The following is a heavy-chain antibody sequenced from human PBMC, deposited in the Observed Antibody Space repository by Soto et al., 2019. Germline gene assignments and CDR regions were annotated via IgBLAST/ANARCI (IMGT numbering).Heavy chain of an antibody. CDR3: ARVSSGWDLGY. Sequence: GGSLRLSCAASGFTFSSYSMNWVRQAPGKGLEWVSYISSSSSYIYYADSVKGRFTISRDNAKNSLYLQMNSLRAEDTAVYYCARVSSGWDLGYWGQGTLVTVSS. D-gene: IGHD6-19*01. CDR1: GFTFSSYS. CDR2: ISSSSSYI. V-gene: IGHV3-21*05. J-gene: IGHJ4*02.